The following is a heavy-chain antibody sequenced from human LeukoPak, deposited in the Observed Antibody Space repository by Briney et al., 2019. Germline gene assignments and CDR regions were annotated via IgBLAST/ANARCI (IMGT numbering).Heavy chain of an antibody. V-gene: IGHV3-7*05. CDR3: ARDPYSSTWSYGMDV. J-gene: IGHJ6*02. CDR2: IKQDGSEE. D-gene: IGHD6-6*01. Sequence: GGSLRLSCAASGFTFSSYWMSWVRQAPGKGLEWVANIKQDGSEEVYVDSVKGRFTISRDNAKNSLFLQMNTLRAEDTAVYCCARDPYSSTWSYGMDVWGQGTTVTVSS. CDR1: GFTFSSYW.